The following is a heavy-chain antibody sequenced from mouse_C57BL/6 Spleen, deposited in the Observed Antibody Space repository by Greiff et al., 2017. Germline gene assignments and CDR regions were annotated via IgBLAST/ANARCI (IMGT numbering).Heavy chain of an antibody. Sequence: VQLKESGGGLVQPGGSMKLSCVASGFTFSNYWMNWVRQSPEQGLEWVAQIRLKSDNYATHYAESVKGRFTISRDDSKSSVYLQMNNLRAEDTGIYYCTHLNFDYWGQGTTLTVSS. V-gene: IGHV6-3*01. CDR2: IRLKSDNYAT. J-gene: IGHJ2*01. CDR3: THLNFDY. CDR1: GFTFSNYW.